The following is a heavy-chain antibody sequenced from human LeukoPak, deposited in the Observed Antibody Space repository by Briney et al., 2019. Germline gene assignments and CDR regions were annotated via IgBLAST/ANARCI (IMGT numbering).Heavy chain of an antibody. CDR2: MNPNSGNT. CDR1: GYTFTSYG. CDR3: AKGSYDSSGYHYYYYYYYMDV. V-gene: IGHV1-8*01. Sequence: ASVKVSCNASGYTFTSYGINWVRQATGQGLEWMGWMNPNSGNTGYAQKFQGRVTMTRNTSISTAYMELSSLRSEDTAVYYCAKGSYDSSGYHYYYYYYYMDVWGKGTTVTVSS. D-gene: IGHD3-22*01. J-gene: IGHJ6*03.